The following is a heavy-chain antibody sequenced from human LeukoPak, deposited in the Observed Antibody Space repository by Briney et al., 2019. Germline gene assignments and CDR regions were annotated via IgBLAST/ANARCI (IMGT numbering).Heavy chain of an antibody. CDR1: GGSISSDTYY. D-gene: IGHD2-8*02. J-gene: IGHJ3*02. CDR2: VYYSGNT. CDR3: ASDSGGRRDAFNI. Sequence: SETLSLTCTVSGGSISSDTYYWGWIRQPPGKGLEWIGSVYYSGNTYYNPSLKSRVSISVDTSKNQFSLKLTSVTAADTAVYYCASDSGGRRDAFNIWGQGTMVTVSS. V-gene: IGHV4-39*07.